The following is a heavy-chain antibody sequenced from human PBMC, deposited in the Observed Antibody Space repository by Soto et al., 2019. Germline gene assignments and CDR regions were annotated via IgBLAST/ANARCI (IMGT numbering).Heavy chain of an antibody. CDR1: GFTFSSYG. J-gene: IGHJ4*02. CDR3: ARGSYSGYVGY. CDR2: IWYDGSNK. V-gene: IGHV3-33*01. D-gene: IGHD5-12*01. Sequence: PGGSLRLSCAASGFTFSSYGMHWVRQAPGKGLEWVAVIWYDGSNKYYADSVKGRFTISRDNSKNTLYLQMNSLRAEDTAVYYCARGSYSGYVGYWGQGTLVTVSS.